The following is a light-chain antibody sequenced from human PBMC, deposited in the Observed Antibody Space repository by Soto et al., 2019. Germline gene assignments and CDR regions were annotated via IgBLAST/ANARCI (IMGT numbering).Light chain of an antibody. V-gene: IGLV2-14*01. J-gene: IGLJ1*01. CDR3: SSYTSSSTSVYV. CDR1: SSDVGGYNY. CDR2: EVS. Sequence: LTQPASVSGSPGQSITISCTGTSSDVGGYNYVSWYQQHPGKAPKLMIYEVSNRPSGVSNRFSGSKSGNTASLTISGLQGEDEADYYCSSYTSSSTSVYVFGTGTKVTVL.